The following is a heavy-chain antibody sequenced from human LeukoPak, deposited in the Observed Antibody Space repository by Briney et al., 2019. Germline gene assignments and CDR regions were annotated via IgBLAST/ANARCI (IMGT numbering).Heavy chain of an antibody. CDR1: GFIFDDYA. J-gene: IGHJ4*02. V-gene: IGHV3-9*01. Sequence: GGSLRLSCAASGFIFDDYAMHWARQAPGKGLEWVSGISYNSGSIGYADSVKGRFTISRDNAENSLHLQMNSLKTDDTALYYCAKDIRSGYDPPRSAFDYWGQGSLVTVSS. CDR3: AKDIRSGYDPPRSAFDY. CDR2: ISYNSGSI. D-gene: IGHD5-12*01.